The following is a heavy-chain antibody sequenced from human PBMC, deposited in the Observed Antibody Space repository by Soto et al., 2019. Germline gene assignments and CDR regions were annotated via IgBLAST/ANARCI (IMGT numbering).Heavy chain of an antibody. Sequence: GGSLRLSCAASGFTFSSYAMHWVRQAPGKGLEWVAVISYDGSNKYYADSVKGRFTISRDNSKNTLYLQMNSLRAEDTAVYYCSSDLGEWAAAGLDYYYGMEVWGQGTKGTVSS. V-gene: IGHV3-30-3*01. CDR1: GFTFSSYA. CDR2: ISYDGSNK. D-gene: IGHD6-13*01. CDR3: SSDLGEWAAAGLDYYYGMEV. J-gene: IGHJ6*02.